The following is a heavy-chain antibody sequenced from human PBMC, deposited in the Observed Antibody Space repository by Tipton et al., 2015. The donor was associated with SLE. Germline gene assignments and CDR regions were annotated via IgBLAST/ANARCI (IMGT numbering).Heavy chain of an antibody. J-gene: IGHJ4*02. V-gene: IGHV3-9*01. Sequence: RSLRLSCAASGFTFDDYAMHWVRQGPGKGLEWVSGISWNSGAKGYADSVRGRFTISRDNAKNSLYLQMNSLRAEDTAFYYCAKDKERYSGWQGYFFDSWGQGTLVTVSS. CDR3: AKDKERYSGWQGYFFDS. CDR2: ISWNSGAK. CDR1: GFTFDDYA. D-gene: IGHD6-19*01.